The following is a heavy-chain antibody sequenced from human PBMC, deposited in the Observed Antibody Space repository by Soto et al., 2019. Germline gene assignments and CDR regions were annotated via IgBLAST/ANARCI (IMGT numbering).Heavy chain of an antibody. D-gene: IGHD5-18*01. CDR1: GFSFPTYA. Sequence: PXGSLRLSCAAAGFSFPTYALHWVRQAPGKGLEWVAVISDDGSIKYYADSVKGRFTISRDNSKNTFSLQMNSLRGDDTAVYFCARAIETAMDPCDYWGQGTLVTVSS. CDR3: ARAIETAMDPCDY. V-gene: IGHV3-30-3*01. CDR2: ISDDGSIK. J-gene: IGHJ4*02.